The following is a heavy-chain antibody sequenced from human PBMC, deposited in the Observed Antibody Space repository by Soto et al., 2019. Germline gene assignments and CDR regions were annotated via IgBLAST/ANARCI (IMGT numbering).Heavy chain of an antibody. CDR2: ISAYNGNT. J-gene: IGHJ6*02. D-gene: IGHD1-26*01. V-gene: IGHV1-18*01. CDR3: AGDPGVGATPRGMDV. Sequence: QVQLVQSGAEVKKPGASVKVSCKASGYTFTSYGISWVRQAPGQGLEWMGWISAYNGNTNYAQKLQGRVTMTTDTSRSTGYMELRSLRSDETAVYYCAGDPGVGATPRGMDVWGQGTTVTVSS. CDR1: GYTFTSYG.